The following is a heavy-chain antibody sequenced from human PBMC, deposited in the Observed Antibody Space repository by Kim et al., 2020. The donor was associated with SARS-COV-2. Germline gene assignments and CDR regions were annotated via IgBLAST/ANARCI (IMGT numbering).Heavy chain of an antibody. J-gene: IGHJ4*02. D-gene: IGHD3-3*01. CDR1: GFTFDDYA. CDR3: AKDMSRITIFGVGPFDY. CDR2: ISWNSGSI. V-gene: IGHV3-9*01. Sequence: GGSLRLSCAASGFTFDDYAMHWVRQAPGKGLEWVSGISWNSGSIGYADSVKGRFTISRDNAKNSLYLQMNSLRAEDTALYYCAKDMSRITIFGVGPFDYWGQGTLVTVSS.